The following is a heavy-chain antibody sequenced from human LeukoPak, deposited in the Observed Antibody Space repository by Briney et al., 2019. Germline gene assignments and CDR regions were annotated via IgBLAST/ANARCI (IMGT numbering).Heavy chain of an antibody. CDR1: GGSISSYY. Sequence: SETLSLTCTVSGGSISSYYWSWVRQPPGKGPEWIGCIYYSGSTNYNPSLNSRVTISVDTSKNQFSLKLNSVTAADTAVYYCARVSATAWFDPWGQGTLVTVSS. CDR3: ARVSATAWFDP. CDR2: IYYSGST. J-gene: IGHJ5*02. D-gene: IGHD2-15*01. V-gene: IGHV4-59*01.